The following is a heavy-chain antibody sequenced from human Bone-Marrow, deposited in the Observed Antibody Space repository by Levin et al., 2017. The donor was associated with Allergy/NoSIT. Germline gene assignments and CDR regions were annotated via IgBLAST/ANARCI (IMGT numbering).Heavy chain of an antibody. CDR3: LTGRTYNSNYRYY. Sequence: GESLKISCKVSGYSLTELSLHWVRQAPGKGLEWMGGYNPEDGVIIFAQKFQGRVTVTEDTSTDTAYMELDSLRSGDTAVYYCLTGRTYNSNYRYYWGQGTLVTVSS. V-gene: IGHV1-24*01. J-gene: IGHJ4*02. CDR1: GYSLTELS. CDR2: YNPEDGVI. D-gene: IGHD1-7*01.